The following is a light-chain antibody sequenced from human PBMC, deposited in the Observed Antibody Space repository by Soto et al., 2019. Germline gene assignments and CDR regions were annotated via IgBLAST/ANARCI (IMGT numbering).Light chain of an antibody. Sequence: QSALTQPPSASGSPGQSVTISCTGTSSDVGGYNYVSWYQQHPGKGPKLIISEVDKRPSGVPDRVSGSKSGNTASLTVSGLQAEDEDDYHCSSYAGSNNWVFGGGTKLTVL. CDR2: EVD. CDR3: SSYAGSNNWV. CDR1: SSDVGGYNY. V-gene: IGLV2-8*01. J-gene: IGLJ3*02.